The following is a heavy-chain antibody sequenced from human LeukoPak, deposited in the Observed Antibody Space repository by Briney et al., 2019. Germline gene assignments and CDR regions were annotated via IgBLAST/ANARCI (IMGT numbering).Heavy chain of an antibody. D-gene: IGHD1-26*01. V-gene: IGHV4-61*02. CDR3: VRDSSGSPPYYYYGMDV. CDR2: IYTSGST. CDR1: GGSISSGSYY. Sequence: SQTLSLTCTVSGGSISSGSYYWSWIRQPAGKGLEWIGRIYTSGSTNYNPSLKSRVTISVDTSKNQFSLKLSSVTAADTAVYYCVRDSSGSPPYYYYGMDVWGQGTTVTVSS. J-gene: IGHJ6*02.